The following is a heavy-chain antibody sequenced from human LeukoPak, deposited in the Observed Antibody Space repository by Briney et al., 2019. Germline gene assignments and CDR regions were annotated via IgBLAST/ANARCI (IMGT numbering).Heavy chain of an antibody. CDR1: GNSFGDYY. V-gene: IGHV4-39*01. CDR3: ARRSYDILTGGLDAFDI. CDR2: IYYSGST. J-gene: IGHJ3*02. D-gene: IGHD3-9*01. Sequence: SETLSLTCTVSGNSFGDYYWSWIRQPPGKGLEWIGSIYYSGSTYYNPSLKSRVTISVDTSKDQFSLKLSSVTAADTAVYYCARRSYDILTGGLDAFDIWGQGTMVTVSS.